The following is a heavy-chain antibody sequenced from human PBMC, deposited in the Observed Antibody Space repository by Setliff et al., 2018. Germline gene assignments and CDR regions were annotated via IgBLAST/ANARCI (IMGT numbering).Heavy chain of an antibody. CDR1: GFTFDDYG. CDR2: INWNGVKT. J-gene: IGHJ1*01. Sequence: PGESLKISCAASGFTFDDYGMSWVRQAPGKGLEWVSGINWNGVKTDYAESVKGRFTISRDNAQNSLYLQMNSLRAEDTAVYYCARVGRVGYYESFQYWGQGTLVTVSS. V-gene: IGHV3-20*04. CDR3: ARVGRVGYYESFQY. D-gene: IGHD3-22*01.